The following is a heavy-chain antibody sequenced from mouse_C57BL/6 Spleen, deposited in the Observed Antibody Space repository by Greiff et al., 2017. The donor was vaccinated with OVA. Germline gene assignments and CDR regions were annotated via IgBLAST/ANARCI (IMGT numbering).Heavy chain of an antibody. CDR1: GYSITSGYY. J-gene: IGHJ4*01. CDR2: ISYDGSN. Sequence: EVKLEESGPGLVKPSQSLSLTCSVTGYSITSGYYWNWIRQFPGNKLEWMGYISYDGSNNYNPSLKNRISITRDTSKNQFFLKLNSVTTEDTATYYCARDLYRGYAMDYWGQGTSVTVSS. D-gene: IGHD2-1*01. V-gene: IGHV3-6*01. CDR3: ARDLYRGYAMDY.